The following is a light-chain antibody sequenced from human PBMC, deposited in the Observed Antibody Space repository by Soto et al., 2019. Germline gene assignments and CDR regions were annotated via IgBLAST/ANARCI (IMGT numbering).Light chain of an antibody. Sequence: DIQMTQSPSTLSASVGDRVTITCRASQSIGNWLAWYQQKPGKAPKLLIYDASTLESGVSSRFSGSGSGTEFTLTISSLQPDDFASYYCQQYNSYSPYTCAQGTKLEIK. V-gene: IGKV1-5*01. CDR2: DAS. J-gene: IGKJ2*01. CDR3: QQYNSYSPYT. CDR1: QSIGNW.